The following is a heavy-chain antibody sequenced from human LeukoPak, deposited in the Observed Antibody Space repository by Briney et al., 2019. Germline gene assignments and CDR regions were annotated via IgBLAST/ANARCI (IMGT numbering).Heavy chain of an antibody. CDR1: GFTFSSYN. V-gene: IGHV3-21*01. CDR3: ARAEDPTVASIPLDY. J-gene: IGHJ4*02. D-gene: IGHD5-12*01. CDR2: ISSGSSFI. Sequence: GGSLRLSCAASGFTFSSYNMNWVRQAPGKGLEWVSFISSGSSFISYADSVKGRFTISRDNAKNSLYLQMNSLRVEDTARYFCARAEDPTVASIPLDYWGQGALVTVSS.